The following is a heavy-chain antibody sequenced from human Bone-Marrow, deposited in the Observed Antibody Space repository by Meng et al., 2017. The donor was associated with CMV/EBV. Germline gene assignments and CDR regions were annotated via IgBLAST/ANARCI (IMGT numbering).Heavy chain of an antibody. CDR3: AKDNHTTIGGGGFDY. Sequence: GGSLRLSCAASGFTCSSYGMHWVRQAPGKGLEWVAVIWYDGSNKYYADSVKGRFTISRDNSKNTLYLQMNSLRAEDTAVYYCAKDNHTTIGGGGFDYWGQGTLVTVSS. CDR2: IWYDGSNK. D-gene: IGHD3-10*02. CDR1: GFTCSSYG. V-gene: IGHV3-33*06. J-gene: IGHJ4*02.